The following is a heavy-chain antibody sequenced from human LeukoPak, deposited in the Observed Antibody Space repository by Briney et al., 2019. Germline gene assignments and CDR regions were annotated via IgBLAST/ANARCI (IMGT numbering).Heavy chain of an antibody. Sequence: ASVKVSCKPSGYTFIHYFIHWVRQAPGQGLEWMGRTNSDSGGTEYARKFQGRVTMTRDTSITTVYMELSSLTSDDTAVYYCARDLSSTSNWELDYWGQGTLVTVSS. V-gene: IGHV1-2*06. CDR2: TNSDSGGT. CDR1: GYTFIHYF. J-gene: IGHJ4*02. D-gene: IGHD7-27*01. CDR3: ARDLSSTSNWELDY.